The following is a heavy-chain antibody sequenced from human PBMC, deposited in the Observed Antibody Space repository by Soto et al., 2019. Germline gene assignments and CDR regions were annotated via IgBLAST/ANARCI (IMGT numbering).Heavy chain of an antibody. CDR3: AKDQKRYCSGGSCYSIGYYFDY. V-gene: IGHV3-23*01. CDR1: GFTFSSYA. Sequence: EVQLLESGGGLVQPGGSLRLSCAASGFTFSSYAMSWVRQAPGKGLEWVSAISGSGGSTYYADSVKGRFTISRDNSKNTLYLQMNSLRAEDTAVYYCAKDQKRYCSGGSCYSIGYYFDYWGQGTLVPVSS. J-gene: IGHJ4*02. D-gene: IGHD2-15*01. CDR2: ISGSGGST.